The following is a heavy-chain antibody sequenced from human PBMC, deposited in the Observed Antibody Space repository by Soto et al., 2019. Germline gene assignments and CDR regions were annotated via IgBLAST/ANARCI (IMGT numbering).Heavy chain of an antibody. J-gene: IGHJ3*02. CDR2: IFHNGDS. D-gene: IGHD5-18*01. CDR1: GGSISSDKYY. Sequence: QVQLQESGPGLVKPSQTLFLTCTVSGGSISSDKYYWSWIRQHPGKGLEWIGYIFHNGDSYHNPSLKSRVTISVDSSKNQFSLKLSSVTAADTAVYYCARDYTYGYLGAFDIWGQGTMVTVSS. CDR3: ARDYTYGYLGAFDI. V-gene: IGHV4-31*03.